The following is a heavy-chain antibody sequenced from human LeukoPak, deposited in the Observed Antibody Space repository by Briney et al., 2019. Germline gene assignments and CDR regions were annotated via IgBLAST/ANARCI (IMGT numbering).Heavy chain of an antibody. Sequence: GGSLRLSCSASGFTFSAYTMNWVRQAPGQGLEWVSYISSGSSSVYYADSVKGRFTISRDNSKNTLYLQMNSLRAEDTAVYYCARDSPTVYGMDVWGQGTTVTVSS. J-gene: IGHJ6*02. CDR2: ISSGSSSV. V-gene: IGHV3-48*01. CDR1: GFTFSAYT. CDR3: ARDSPTVYGMDV. D-gene: IGHD4-17*01.